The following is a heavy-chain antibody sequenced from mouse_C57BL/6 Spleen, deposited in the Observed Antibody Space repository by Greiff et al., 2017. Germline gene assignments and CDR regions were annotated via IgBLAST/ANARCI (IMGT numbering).Heavy chain of an antibody. Sequence: DVHLVESGEGLVKPGGSLKLSCAASGFTFSSYAMSWVRQTPEKRLEWVAYISSGGDYIYYADTVKGRFTISRDNARNTLYLQMSSLKSEDTAMYYCTRSDYDVYYFDYWGQGTTLTVSS. CDR2: ISSGGDYI. CDR1: GFTFSSYA. V-gene: IGHV5-9-1*02. D-gene: IGHD2-4*01. CDR3: TRSDYDVYYFDY. J-gene: IGHJ2*01.